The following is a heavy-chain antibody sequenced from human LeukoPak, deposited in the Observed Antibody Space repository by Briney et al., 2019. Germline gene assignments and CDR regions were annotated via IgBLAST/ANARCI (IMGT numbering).Heavy chain of an antibody. CDR1: GGSISSYY. D-gene: IGHD3-22*01. V-gene: IGHV4-59*01. Sequence: PSETLSLTCTVSGGSISSYYWSWIRQPPGKGLEWIGYIYYSGSTNYNPSLKSRVTISVDTSKNQFSLKLSSVTAADTAVYYCARARGPQRTYYDSSGYYLDYWGQGTLVTVSS. CDR2: IYYSGST. CDR3: ARARGPQRTYYDSSGYYLDY. J-gene: IGHJ4*02.